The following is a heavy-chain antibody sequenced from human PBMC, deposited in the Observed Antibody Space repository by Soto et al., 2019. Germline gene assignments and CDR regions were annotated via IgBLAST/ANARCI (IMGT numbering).Heavy chain of an antibody. J-gene: IGHJ4*02. CDR3: ARGIGYCSSINCYSSRRLRFDS. CDR2: VNHSGTT. D-gene: IGHD2-2*01. CDR1: GGSFSGYY. Sequence: CAVYGGSFSGYYWTWIRQSPEKGLEWIGEVNHSGTTYYNPSLKTRVTISVHTPKNQFSLKMSSVTAADTAVYYYARGIGYCSSINCYSSRRLRFDSWGQGTLVTVSS. V-gene: IGHV4-34*01.